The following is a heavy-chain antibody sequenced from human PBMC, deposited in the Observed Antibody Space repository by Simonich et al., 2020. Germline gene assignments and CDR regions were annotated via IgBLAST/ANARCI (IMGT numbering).Heavy chain of an antibody. CDR1: GYTFTGYY. V-gene: IGHV1-2*02. D-gene: IGHD7-27*01. CDR3: ARGALTGDYYYMDV. CDR2: INPSSGGK. J-gene: IGHJ6*03. Sequence: QVQLVQSGAEVKKPGASVKVSCKASGYTFTGYYMHWVRQAPGQGLEWMGWINPSSGGKNYAQKFQGRVTMTRDTSISTAYMELSRLRSDDTAVYYCARGALTGDYYYMDVWGKGTTVTVSS.